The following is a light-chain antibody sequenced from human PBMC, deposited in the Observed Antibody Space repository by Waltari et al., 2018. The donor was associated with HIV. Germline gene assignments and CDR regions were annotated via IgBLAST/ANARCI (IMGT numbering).Light chain of an antibody. CDR2: DVY. CDR1: TSDVDPLDF. Sequence: QSALTQPASVSGSPGQSITISCTGATSDVDPLDFVSWYQQRPGNAPELILFDVYYRPAGLSDRFSASRSGNTASLTISGLQPEDEAVYYCSSYTATNVLMFGGGTKLTVL. J-gene: IGLJ3*02. V-gene: IGLV2-14*01. CDR3: SSYTATNVLM.